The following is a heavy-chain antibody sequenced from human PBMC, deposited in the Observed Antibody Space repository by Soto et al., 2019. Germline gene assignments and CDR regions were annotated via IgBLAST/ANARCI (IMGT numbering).Heavy chain of an antibody. Sequence: EVQLVESGGGLVKPGGSLRLSCAASGFTFSSYSMNWVRQAPGKGLEWVSSISISSSYIYYADSVKGRFTISRDNAKNSLYLQMNSLRAEDTAVYYCARPGHYYYYYMDVWGKGPTVTVSS. CDR3: ARPGHYYYYYMDV. CDR1: GFTFSSYS. CDR2: ISISSSYI. V-gene: IGHV3-21*01. J-gene: IGHJ6*03.